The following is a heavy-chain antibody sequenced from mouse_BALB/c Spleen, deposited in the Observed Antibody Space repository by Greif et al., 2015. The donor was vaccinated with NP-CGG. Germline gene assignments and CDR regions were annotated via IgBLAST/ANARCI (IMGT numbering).Heavy chain of an antibody. CDR2: ISYSGST. D-gene: IGHD2-4*01. CDR1: GYSITSDYA. CDR3: ARYDYAEGYAMDY. J-gene: IGHJ4*01. Sequence: EVKLMESGPGLVKPSQSLSLACTVTGYSITSDYAWNWIRQFPGNKLEWMGYISYSGSTSYNPSLKSRISITRDTSKNQFFLQLNSVTTEDTATYYCARYDYAEGYAMDYWGQGTSVTVSS. V-gene: IGHV3-2*02.